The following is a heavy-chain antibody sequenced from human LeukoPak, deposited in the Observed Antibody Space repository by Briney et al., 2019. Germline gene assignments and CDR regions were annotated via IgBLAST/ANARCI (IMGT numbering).Heavy chain of an antibody. D-gene: IGHD6-6*01. V-gene: IGHV4-34*01. CDR3: ARGSIAARPWYYYGMDV. CDR1: GGAFSGYY. J-gene: IGHJ6*02. CDR2: INHSGST. Sequence: PSETLSLTCAVYGGAFSGYYWSWIRQPPGKGPEWIGEINHSGSTNYNPSLKSRVTISVDTSKNQFSLKLSSVTAADTAVYYCARGSIAARPWYYYGMDVWGQGTTVTVSS.